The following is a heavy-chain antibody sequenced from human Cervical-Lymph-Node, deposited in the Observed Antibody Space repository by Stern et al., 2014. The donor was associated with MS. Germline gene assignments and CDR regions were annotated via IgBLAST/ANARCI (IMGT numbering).Heavy chain of an antibody. D-gene: IGHD3-10*01. V-gene: IGHV2-26*01. CDR3: ARTSYYSDSGTWVGWFDP. CDR1: GFSLNNPTMG. CDR2: TFSNDEK. Sequence: QVTLKESGPVLVKPTETLTLTCTVSGFSLNNPTMGVSWIRQPPGKALEWLAHTFSNDEKSYSTSLKSRLPISKDISKSQVVLTMSNMDPVDTATYSCARTSYYSDSGTWVGWFDPWGQGTLVTVSS. J-gene: IGHJ5*02.